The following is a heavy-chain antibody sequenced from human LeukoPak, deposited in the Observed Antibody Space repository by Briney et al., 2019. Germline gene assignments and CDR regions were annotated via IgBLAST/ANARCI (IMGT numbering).Heavy chain of an antibody. CDR2: IWYDGSNK. CDR1: GFIFSSYG. CDR3: ARDIAARPYEYFQH. V-gene: IGHV3-30*19. D-gene: IGHD6-6*01. J-gene: IGHJ1*01. Sequence: GGSLRLSCATSGFIFSSYGMHWVRQAPGKGLEWVAVIWYDGSNKYYADSVKGRFTISRDNSKNTLYLQMNSLRAEDTAVYYCARDIAARPYEYFQHWGQGTLVTVSS.